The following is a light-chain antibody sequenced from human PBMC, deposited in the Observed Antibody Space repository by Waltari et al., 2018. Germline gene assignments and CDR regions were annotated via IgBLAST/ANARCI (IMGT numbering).Light chain of an antibody. J-gene: IGKJ1*01. CDR3: QQYDRDPWT. CDR1: RSISSW. V-gene: IGKV1-5*03. Sequence: DIQMTQSPSTLSASVGDRVTITCRASRSISSWLAWYQQRPGKAPKLLISKASTLESGAPPRFSGSGSGTEFTLTITSLLPDDFATYFCQQYDRDPWTFGQGTKVEIK. CDR2: KAS.